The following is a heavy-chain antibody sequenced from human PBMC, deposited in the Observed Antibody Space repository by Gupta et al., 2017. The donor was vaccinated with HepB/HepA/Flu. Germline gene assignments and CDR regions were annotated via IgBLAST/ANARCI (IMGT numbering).Heavy chain of an antibody. D-gene: IGHD4-4*01. CDR3: IRGGRDGYSFDY. Sequence: EVQLVESGGGLVQPGGSLRLSCAASGFTFSDHYMDWVRQAPGKGLEWVGRTRNKANSYTTEYAASVKGRFTISRDDSKNSLYLQMNSLKTEDTAVYSCIRGGRDGYSFDYWGQGTLVTVSS. CDR2: TRNKANSYTT. J-gene: IGHJ4*02. CDR1: GFTFSDHY. V-gene: IGHV3-72*01.